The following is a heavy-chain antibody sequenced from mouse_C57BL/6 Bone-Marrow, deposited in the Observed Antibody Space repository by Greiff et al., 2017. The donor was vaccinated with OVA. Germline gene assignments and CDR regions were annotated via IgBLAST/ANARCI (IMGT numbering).Heavy chain of an antibody. J-gene: IGHJ4*01. CDR3: ARHNYSNYGAMDY. D-gene: IGHD2-5*01. V-gene: IGHV1-63*01. CDR2: IYPGGGYT. CDR1: GYTFTNYW. Sequence: VQLQQSGAELVRPGTSVKMSCTASGYTFTNYWIGWAKQRPGHGLEWIGDIYPGGGYTNYTEKFKGKATLTADKSSSTAYMQFSSLTSEDSAIYYCARHNYSNYGAMDYWGQGTSVTVSS.